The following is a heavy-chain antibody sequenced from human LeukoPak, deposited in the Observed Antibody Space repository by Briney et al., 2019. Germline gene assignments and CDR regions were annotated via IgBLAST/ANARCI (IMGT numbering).Heavy chain of an antibody. Sequence: GGSLRLSCAASGFTSSSYEMNWVRQAPGKGLEWVSYISSSGSTIYYADSVKGRFTISRDNAKNSLYLQMNSLRAEDTAVYYCARDWGTSSFDYWGQGTLVTVAS. CDR1: GFTSSSYE. CDR2: ISSSGSTI. V-gene: IGHV3-48*03. D-gene: IGHD1-7*01. CDR3: ARDWGTSSFDY. J-gene: IGHJ4*02.